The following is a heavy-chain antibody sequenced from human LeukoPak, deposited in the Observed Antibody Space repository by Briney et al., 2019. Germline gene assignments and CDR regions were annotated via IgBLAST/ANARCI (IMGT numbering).Heavy chain of an antibody. CDR2: IDYSGST. CDR3: ARRWYHAYCDY. V-gene: IGHV4-59*01. Sequence: SETLSLTCTVSGGSISSYYWSWIRQPPGKGLEWIGCIDYSGSTYYNPSLKSRVTVSADTSKSQFSLKLTSVTAADTAVYYCARRWYHAYCDYWGQGSLVTVSS. D-gene: IGHD2-15*01. J-gene: IGHJ4*02. CDR1: GGSISSYY.